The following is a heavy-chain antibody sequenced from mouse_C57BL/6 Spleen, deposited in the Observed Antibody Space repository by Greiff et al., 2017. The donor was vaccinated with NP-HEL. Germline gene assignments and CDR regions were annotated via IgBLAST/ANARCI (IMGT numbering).Heavy chain of an antibody. CDR1: GYAFSSSW. CDR2: IYPGDGDT. D-gene: IGHD2-10*02. Sequence: QVQLKESGPELVKPGASVKISCKASGYAFSSSWMNWVKQRPGKGLEWIGRIYPGDGDTNYNGKFKGKATLTADKSSSTAYMQLSSLTSEDSAVYFCARLGYGGDYWGQGTSVTVSS. J-gene: IGHJ4*01. CDR3: ARLGYGGDY. V-gene: IGHV1-82*01.